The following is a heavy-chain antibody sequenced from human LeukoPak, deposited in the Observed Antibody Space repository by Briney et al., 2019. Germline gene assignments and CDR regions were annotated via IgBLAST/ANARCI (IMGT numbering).Heavy chain of an antibody. J-gene: IGHJ4*02. Sequence: PSETLSLTCTVPGGPMSSSSYFWGWIRQPPGKGLECIGGIYYSGSTYYNPSLKSRVTISVDTSKNQFSLKLSSVTAADTAVYYCARHTPYGNYPDYFDYWGQGSLVTVSS. V-gene: IGHV4-39*01. CDR1: GGPMSSSSYF. D-gene: IGHD1-7*01. CDR2: IYYSGST. CDR3: ARHTPYGNYPDYFDY.